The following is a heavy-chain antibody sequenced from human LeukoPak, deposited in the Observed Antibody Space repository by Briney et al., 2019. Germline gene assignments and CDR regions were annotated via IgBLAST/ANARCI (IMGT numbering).Heavy chain of an antibody. CDR3: ARPLYSSSSGAFDI. V-gene: IGHV4-39*01. Sequence: SETLSLTCTVSGGSISSSSYYWGWIRQPPGKGLEWIGSIYYSGSTYYNPSLESRVTISVDTSKNQFSLKLSSVTAADTAVYYCARPLYSSSSGAFDIWGQGTMVTVSS. CDR1: GGSISSSSYY. J-gene: IGHJ3*02. CDR2: IYYSGST. D-gene: IGHD6-6*01.